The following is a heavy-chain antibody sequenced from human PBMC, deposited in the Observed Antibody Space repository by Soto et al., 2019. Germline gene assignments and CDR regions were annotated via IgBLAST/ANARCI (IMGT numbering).Heavy chain of an antibody. J-gene: IGHJ6*02. Sequence: QVQLVQSGAAVKKPGASVKVSCKPSGYTFTSYDINWLRQATGQGREWMGWMNPNGGNTGYAQKCQGRFTMTRNTSSSTAYMELSGLRSEYMDVYCWGWGDGAVSHVDGMDYWGQGTTVTVSS. CDR3: GWGDGAVSHVDGMDY. V-gene: IGHV1-8*01. D-gene: IGHD3-16*01. CDR2: MNPNGGNT. CDR1: GYTFTSYD.